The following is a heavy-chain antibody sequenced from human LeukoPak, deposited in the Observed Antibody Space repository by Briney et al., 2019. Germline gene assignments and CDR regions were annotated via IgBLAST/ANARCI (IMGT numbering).Heavy chain of an antibody. CDR1: GFTFSSYR. CDR3: ARDHEPLRFGTFDY. CDR2: ISYDGSNK. D-gene: IGHD3-10*01. Sequence: GGSLRLSCAASGFTFSSYRMNWVRQAPGKGLEWVAVISYDGSNKYYADSVKGRFTISRDNSKNTLYLQMNSLRAEDTAVYYCARDHEPLRFGTFDYWGQGTLVTVSS. V-gene: IGHV3-30*03. J-gene: IGHJ4*02.